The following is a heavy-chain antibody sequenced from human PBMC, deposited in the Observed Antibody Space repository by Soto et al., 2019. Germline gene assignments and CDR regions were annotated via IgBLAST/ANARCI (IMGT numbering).Heavy chain of an antibody. D-gene: IGHD1-7*01. CDR1: GYSFTSYW. V-gene: IGHV5-51*01. Sequence: GESLKISCKGSGYSFTSYWIGWVRQMPGKGLEWMGIIYPGDSDTRYSPSFQGQVTISADKSISTAYLQWSSLKASDTAMYYCARRGLTGTTDYYYYYMDVWGKGTTVTVSS. CDR2: IYPGDSDT. J-gene: IGHJ6*03. CDR3: ARRGLTGTTDYYYYYMDV.